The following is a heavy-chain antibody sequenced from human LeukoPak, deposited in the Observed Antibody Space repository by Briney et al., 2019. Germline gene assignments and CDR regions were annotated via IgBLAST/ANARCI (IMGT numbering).Heavy chain of an antibody. CDR1: GYTFTSYD. V-gene: IGHV1-8*01. CDR2: MNPNSGNT. Sequence: ASVKVSCKASGYTFTSYDINWVRQATGQGVEWMGWMNPNSGNTGYAQKFQGRVTMTRNTSISTAYMELSSLRSEDTAVYYCARGRQQWLVLSGRNYYMDVWGKGTTVTIPS. J-gene: IGHJ6*03. D-gene: IGHD6-19*01. CDR3: ARGRQQWLVLSGRNYYMDV.